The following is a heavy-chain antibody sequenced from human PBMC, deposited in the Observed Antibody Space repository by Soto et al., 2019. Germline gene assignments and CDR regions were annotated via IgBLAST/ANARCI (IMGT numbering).Heavy chain of an antibody. V-gene: IGHV3-30-3*01. CDR3: ARDRIVGVLGYGMDV. CDR1: GFTFSSYS. D-gene: IGHD1-26*01. J-gene: IGHJ6*02. CDR2: ISYDGSNK. Sequence: GGSLRLSCAASGFTFSSYSMHWVRHAPGKGLEWVAVISYDGSNKYYADSVKGRFTISRDNSKNTLYLQMNSLRAEDTAVYYCARDRIVGVLGYGMDVWGQGTTVTVSS.